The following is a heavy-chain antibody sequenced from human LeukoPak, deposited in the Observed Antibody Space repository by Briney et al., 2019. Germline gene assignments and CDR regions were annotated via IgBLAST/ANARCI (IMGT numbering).Heavy chain of an antibody. J-gene: IGHJ6*03. Sequence: GGSLRLSCAASGFTFDDYGMTWVRQAPGKVLEWVSGINWNGGSTGYADSVKGRFTISRDNAKNSLYLQMNSLRAEDTALYYCARTGLSHYYMDVWGKGTTVTVSS. D-gene: IGHD3/OR15-3a*01. CDR2: INWNGGST. V-gene: IGHV3-20*04. CDR3: ARTGLSHYYMDV. CDR1: GFTFDDYG.